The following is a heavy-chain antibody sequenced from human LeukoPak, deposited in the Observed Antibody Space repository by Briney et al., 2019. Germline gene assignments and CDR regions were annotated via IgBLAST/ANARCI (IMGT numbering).Heavy chain of an antibody. J-gene: IGHJ4*02. V-gene: IGHV3-30*02. D-gene: IGHD4-17*01. Sequence: GGSLRLSCAASGFTFSSYGMHWVRQAPGKGLEWVAFIRYDGSNKYYADSVKGRFTISRDSSKNTLYLQMSSLRAEDTAVYYCPKDHYGYFDYWGQGTLVTVSS. CDR2: IRYDGSNK. CDR3: PKDHYGYFDY. CDR1: GFTFSSYG.